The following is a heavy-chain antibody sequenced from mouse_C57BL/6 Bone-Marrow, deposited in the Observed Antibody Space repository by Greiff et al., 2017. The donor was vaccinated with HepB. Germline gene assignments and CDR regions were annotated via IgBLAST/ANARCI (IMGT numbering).Heavy chain of an antibody. V-gene: IGHV10-1*01. J-gene: IGHJ1*03. Sequence: EVQLVESGGGLVQPKGSLKLSCAASGFSFNTYAMNWVRQAPGKGLEWVARIRSKSNNYATYYADSVKDRFTISRDDSESMLYLQMNNLKTEDTAMYYCVSLYYGPYWYFDVWGTGTTVTVSS. CDR2: IRSKSNNYAT. CDR3: VSLYYGPYWYFDV. CDR1: GFSFNTYA. D-gene: IGHD1-1*01.